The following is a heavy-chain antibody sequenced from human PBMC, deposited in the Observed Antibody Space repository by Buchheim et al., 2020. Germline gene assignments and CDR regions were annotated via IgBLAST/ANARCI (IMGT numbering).Heavy chain of an antibody. J-gene: IGHJ5*02. D-gene: IGHD2-15*01. V-gene: IGHV4-30-4*01. Sequence: QVQLQESGPGLVKPSQTLSLTCTVSGGSISCGDYYWSWIRQPPGKGLEWIGYIYYSGSTYYNPSLKSRGTIYVDTSKNQFSLKLSSVTAADTAVYYCARGVSPGGPGVDNWFDPWGQGTL. CDR1: GGSISCGDYY. CDR2: IYYSGST. CDR3: ARGVSPGGPGVDNWFDP.